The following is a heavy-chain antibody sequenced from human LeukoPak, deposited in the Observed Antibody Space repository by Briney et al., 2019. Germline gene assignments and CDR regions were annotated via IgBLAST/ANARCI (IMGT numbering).Heavy chain of an antibody. CDR3: ARGRTVTTFYYGMDV. CDR2: MNIKSGNT. J-gene: IGHJ6*02. V-gene: IGHV1-8*01. Sequence: ASVNVSCKASGYSFTSYDINWVRQATGHGLEWVGWMNIKSGNTGYAQKFQGRVTMTRNTSISTAYMELSSLRSEDTAVYYCARGRTVTTFYYGMDVWGQGTTVTVSS. D-gene: IGHD4-17*01. CDR1: GYSFTSYD.